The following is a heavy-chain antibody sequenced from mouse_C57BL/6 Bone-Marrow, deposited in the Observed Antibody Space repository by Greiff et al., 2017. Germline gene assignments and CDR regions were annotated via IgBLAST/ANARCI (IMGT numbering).Heavy chain of an antibody. CDR3: ARWPPIYYGSSYGYFDV. J-gene: IGHJ1*03. V-gene: IGHV1-59*01. CDR1: GYTFTSYW. CDR2: IDPSDSYT. Sequence: QVQLQQPGAELVRPGTSVKLSCKASGYTFTSYWMHWVKQRPGQGLEWIGVIDPSDSYTNYNQKFKGKATLTVDPSSSTAYMQLSSLTSEDSAVYYCARWPPIYYGSSYGYFDVWGTGTTVTVSS. D-gene: IGHD1-1*01.